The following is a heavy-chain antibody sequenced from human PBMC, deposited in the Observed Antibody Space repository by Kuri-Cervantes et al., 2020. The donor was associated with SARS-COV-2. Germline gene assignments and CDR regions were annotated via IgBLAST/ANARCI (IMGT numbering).Heavy chain of an antibody. CDR1: GFTFSSYG. CDR2: IWYDGSNK. V-gene: IGHV3-33*08. J-gene: IGHJ4*02. Sequence: LSLTCAASGFTFSSYGMHWVRQAPGKGLEWVAVIWYDGSNKYYADSVKGRFTISRDNSKNTLYLQMNSLRAEDTAVYYCARGRNCDILTGYYISTPFDYWGQGTLVTVSS. D-gene: IGHD3-9*01. CDR3: ARGRNCDILTGYYISTPFDY.